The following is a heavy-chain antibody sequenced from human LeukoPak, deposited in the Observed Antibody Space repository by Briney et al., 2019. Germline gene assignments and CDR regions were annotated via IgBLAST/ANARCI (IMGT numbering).Heavy chain of an antibody. Sequence: GGSLRLSCAASGFTFSSYSMNWVRQAPGKGLEWVSSISSSSSYIYYADSVKGRFTISRDNAKNSLYLQMNSLRAEDTAVYYCARSESSSPRRAFDFWGLGQWSPSLQ. V-gene: IGHV3-21*01. D-gene: IGHD2-15*01. J-gene: IGHJ3*01. CDR1: GFTFSSYS. CDR3: ARSESSSPRRAFDF. CDR2: ISSSSSYI.